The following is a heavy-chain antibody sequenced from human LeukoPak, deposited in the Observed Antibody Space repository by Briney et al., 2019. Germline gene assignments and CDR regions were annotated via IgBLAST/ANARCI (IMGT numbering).Heavy chain of an antibody. V-gene: IGHV3-23*01. CDR3: AKVGGSGWRFDY. CDR2: IICSGGST. CDR1: GFTFSSYA. Sequence: GGSLRPSCAASGFTFSSYAMSWVRQAPGKGLEWVSAIICSGGSTYYADSGKVRFTIPRDKSKNTLYLQMNSLRAEDTAVYYCAKVGGSGWRFDYWGQGTLVTVSS. J-gene: IGHJ4*02. D-gene: IGHD6-19*01.